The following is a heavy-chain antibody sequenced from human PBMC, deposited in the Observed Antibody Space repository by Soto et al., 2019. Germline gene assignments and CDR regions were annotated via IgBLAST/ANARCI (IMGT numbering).Heavy chain of an antibody. V-gene: IGHV4-4*02. CDR1: GGSISSSNW. CDR2: IFHSGST. CDR3: RTAMATYYYFGMDV. D-gene: IGHD3-10*01. J-gene: IGHJ6*02. Sequence: QVQLQESGPGLVKPSGTLSLTCAVSGGSISSSNWWSWVRQPPGKGLEWIGEIFHSGSTNYNPSLKSRVTISVDTSKNQFSLQLTSVTAADTAVYYCRTAMATYYYFGMDVWGQGTTVTVSS.